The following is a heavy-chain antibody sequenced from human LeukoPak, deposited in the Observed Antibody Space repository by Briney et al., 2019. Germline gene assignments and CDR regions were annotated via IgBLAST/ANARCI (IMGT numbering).Heavy chain of an antibody. CDR2: IYSGGNT. V-gene: IGHV3-53*01. J-gene: IGHJ4*02. D-gene: IGHD3-10*01. CDR3: ATGLPMVQGVIFGY. CDR1: GFTVSSHY. Sequence: GGSLRLSCAASGFTVSSHYMSWVRQAPGKGLEWVSVIYSGGNTHYADSVKGRLTISRDNSMNTLYLQMNSLRAEDTAVYYCATGLPMVQGVIFGYWGQGTLVTVSS.